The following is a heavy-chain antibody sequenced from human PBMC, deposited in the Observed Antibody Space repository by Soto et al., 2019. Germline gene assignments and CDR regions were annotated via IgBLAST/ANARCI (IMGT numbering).Heavy chain of an antibody. D-gene: IGHD3-9*01. CDR2: IVVGSGNT. J-gene: IGHJ6*02. Sequence: SVKVSCKASGFTFTSSAVQWVRQARGQRLEWIGWIVVGSGNTNYAQKFQERVTITRDMSTSTAYMELSSLRSEDTAVYYCSADPSYYDILTGSVYYYYYGMDVWGQGTTVTVSS. CDR1: GFTFTSSA. CDR3: SADPSYYDILTGSVYYYYYGMDV. V-gene: IGHV1-58*01.